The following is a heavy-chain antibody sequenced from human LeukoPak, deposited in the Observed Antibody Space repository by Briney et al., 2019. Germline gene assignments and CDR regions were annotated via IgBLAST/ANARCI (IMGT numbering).Heavy chain of an antibody. D-gene: IGHD2-15*01. Sequence: GGSLRLSCAASGFTFSSYGMHWVRLAPGKGLEWVAVISYDGSNKYYADSVKGRFTISRDNSKNTLYLQMNSLRAEDTAVYYCAKDLNPGYCSGGSCYSEYFQHWGQGTLVTVSS. V-gene: IGHV3-30*18. J-gene: IGHJ1*01. CDR3: AKDLNPGYCSGGSCYSEYFQH. CDR1: GFTFSSYG. CDR2: ISYDGSNK.